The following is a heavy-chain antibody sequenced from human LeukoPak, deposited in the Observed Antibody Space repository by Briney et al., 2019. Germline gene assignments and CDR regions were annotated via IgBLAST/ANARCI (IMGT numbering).Heavy chain of an antibody. CDR1: GFTFSTYG. Sequence: GGTLRLSCAASGFTFSTYGMHWVRQAPGKGLEWVAVISYDGTHKYYADSVKGRFTISRDNAKNSLYLQMNSLRAEDTALYYCAKGRGYNYGYIFGYFDYWGQGTLVTVSS. CDR2: ISYDGTHK. D-gene: IGHD5-18*01. J-gene: IGHJ4*02. CDR3: AKGRGYNYGYIFGYFDY. V-gene: IGHV3-30*18.